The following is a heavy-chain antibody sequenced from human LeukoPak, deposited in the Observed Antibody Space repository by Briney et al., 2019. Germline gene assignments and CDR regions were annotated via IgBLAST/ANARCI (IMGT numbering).Heavy chain of an antibody. J-gene: IGHJ1*01. CDR2: INTDGSTT. CDR1: GFAFSSYW. Sequence: GGSLRLSCAASGFAFSSYWMHWVRQTPGKGLVWVSHINTDGSTTTYADSVKGRFTISRDNAENSLYLQLNSLRAEDTAVYYCTKDWWFGESWVFQHWGQGTLVTVSS. CDR3: TKDWWFGESWVFQH. D-gene: IGHD3-10*01. V-gene: IGHV3-74*01.